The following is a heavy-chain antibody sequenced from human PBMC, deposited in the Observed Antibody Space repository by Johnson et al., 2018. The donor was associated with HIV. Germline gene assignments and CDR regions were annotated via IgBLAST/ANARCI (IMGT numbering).Heavy chain of an antibody. CDR2: LRYDGST. CDR3: AKDPPYSSGWPTDAFDI. V-gene: IGHV3-30-3*01. D-gene: IGHD6-19*01. J-gene: IGHJ3*02. CDR1: GFIFSDYA. Sequence: QVQLVESGGGVVQPGRPLRLSCVASGFIFSDYAMHWVRQAPSKGLEWVAVLRYDGSTYYADSVKGRFTISRDNSKNTLYLQMNSLRAEDTAVYYCAKDPPYSSGWPTDAFDIWGQGTMVTVSS.